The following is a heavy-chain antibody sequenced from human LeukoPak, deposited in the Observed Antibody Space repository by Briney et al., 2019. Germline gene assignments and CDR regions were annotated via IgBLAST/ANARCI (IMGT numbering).Heavy chain of an antibody. CDR2: ISGSGGST. D-gene: IGHD3-3*01. CDR1: GFTFSSYA. V-gene: IGHV3-23*01. Sequence: GGSLRLSCAASGFTFSSYAMSWVRQAPGKGLEWVSAISGSGGSTYYADSVKGRFTISRDNSKNTLYLQMNSLRAEDTAVYYRANGGIFGVVIATNAFDIWGQGTMVTVSS. J-gene: IGHJ3*02. CDR3: ANGGIFGVVIATNAFDI.